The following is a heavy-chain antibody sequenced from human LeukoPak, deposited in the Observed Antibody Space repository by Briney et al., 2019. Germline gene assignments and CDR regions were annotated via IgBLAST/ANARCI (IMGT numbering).Heavy chain of an antibody. CDR3: ARDRNWNDVYWFDP. D-gene: IGHD1-1*01. V-gene: IGHV1-69*04. Sequence: ASVKVSCNASGGTFSSYAISWVRQAPGQGLEWMGRIIPILGIANYAQKFQGRVTITADKSTSTAYMELSSLRSEDTAVYYCARDRNWNDVYWFDPWGQGTLVTVSS. J-gene: IGHJ5*02. CDR2: IIPILGIA. CDR1: GGTFSSYA.